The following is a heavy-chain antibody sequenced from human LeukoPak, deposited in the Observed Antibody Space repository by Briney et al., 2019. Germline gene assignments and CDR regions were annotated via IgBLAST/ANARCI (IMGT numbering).Heavy chain of an antibody. V-gene: IGHV4-4*07. CDR3: ARDTLTIAAAGTVWFDP. Sequence: PSETLSLVCSVSGGSVTSYYLSWIRQPAGKGLEWIGRIYNSGITTYNPSLESRVTMSVDMSKNQVSLSLRSVTAADTAVYYCARDTLTIAAAGTVWFDPWGQGTLVTVSS. CDR1: GGSVTSYY. D-gene: IGHD6-13*01. J-gene: IGHJ5*02. CDR2: IYNSGIT.